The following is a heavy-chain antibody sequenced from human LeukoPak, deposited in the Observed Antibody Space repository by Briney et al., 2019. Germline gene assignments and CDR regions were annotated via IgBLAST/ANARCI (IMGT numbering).Heavy chain of an antibody. CDR3: ARDGKAKNDY. J-gene: IGHJ4*02. D-gene: IGHD1-26*01. V-gene: IGHV3-64*01. CDR1: GFTFSTYA. Sequence: GGSLRLSCAASGFTFSTYAMQWVRQAPDKRLEYVSGMSDNGDTIYYANSVRGRLTMSRDNSRSTLYLQMGSLRPEDTAVYYCARDGKAKNDYWGQGTLVTVSS. CDR2: MSDNGDTI.